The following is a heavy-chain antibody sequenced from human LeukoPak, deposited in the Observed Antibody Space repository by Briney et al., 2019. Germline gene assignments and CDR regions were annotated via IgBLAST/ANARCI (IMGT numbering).Heavy chain of an antibody. Sequence: SETLSLTCSVSGGSIGSYHWSWIRQPPGKGLEWVGHVHYTWNTKYNPSLTGRVSISLDRSKNQFSLSLSSLTAADTAVYYCARVASKGGMDVWGQGTTVIVSS. J-gene: IGHJ6*02. CDR2: VHYTWNT. CDR1: GGSIGSYH. D-gene: IGHD5/OR15-5a*01. V-gene: IGHV4-59*01. CDR3: ARVASKGGMDV.